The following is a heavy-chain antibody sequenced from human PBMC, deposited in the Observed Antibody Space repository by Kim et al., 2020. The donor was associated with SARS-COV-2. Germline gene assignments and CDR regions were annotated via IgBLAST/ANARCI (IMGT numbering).Heavy chain of an antibody. Sequence: GGSLRLSCEASGFTFSTSPMGWVRQAPGKGLEWVSRISWDGSRTYYADSVKGRVTMSSDKSRNTLYLHMNNLRVEDTAVYYCAKGVINSGIDYWGQGTQVTVSS. CDR2: ISWDGSRT. J-gene: IGHJ4*02. D-gene: IGHD1-26*01. CDR1: GFTFSTSP. CDR3: AKGVINSGIDY. V-gene: IGHV3-23*01.